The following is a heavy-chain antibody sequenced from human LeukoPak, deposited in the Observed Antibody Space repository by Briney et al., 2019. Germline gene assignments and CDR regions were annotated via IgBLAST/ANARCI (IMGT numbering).Heavy chain of an antibody. CDR2: IDWDDDK. Sequence: SGPTLVNPTQTLTLTCTFSGFSLSTSGMCVSWIRQPPVKALEWLARIDWDDDKYYSTSLKTRLTISKDTSKNQVVLTMTNMDPVDTATYYCARLTLTGETLGWFDPWGQGTLVTVSS. CDR3: ARLTLTGETLGWFDP. D-gene: IGHD7-27*01. V-gene: IGHV2-70*11. CDR1: GFSLSTSGMC. J-gene: IGHJ5*02.